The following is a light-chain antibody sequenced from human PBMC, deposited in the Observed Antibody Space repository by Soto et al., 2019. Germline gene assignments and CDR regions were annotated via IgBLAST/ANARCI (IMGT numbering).Light chain of an antibody. J-gene: IGLJ2*01. Sequence: QSALTQPASVSGSPGQSITTSCTRTSNDFGTYYFVPWYQQHPDKAPKLIIYDGTERPSGVSNRFSGSKSGNTASLTISGLQAEDEAHYYCCSYATYNMILGGGTKVTVL. CDR3: CSYATYNMI. V-gene: IGLV2-23*01. CDR1: SNDFGTYYF. CDR2: DGT.